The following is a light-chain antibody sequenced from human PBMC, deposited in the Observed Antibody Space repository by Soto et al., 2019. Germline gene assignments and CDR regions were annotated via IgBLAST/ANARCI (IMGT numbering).Light chain of an antibody. V-gene: IGKV1-5*03. CDR2: KAS. CDR1: QSISSW. Sequence: DIQMTQSPSTLSASVGDRVTITCRASQSISSWLAWYQQKPGKAPKLLIYKASSLQSGVPPRFSGSGSGTEFTLIISSLQYDDFATYYCQQYYTYSGTFGQGTKVEIK. CDR3: QQYYTYSGT. J-gene: IGKJ1*01.